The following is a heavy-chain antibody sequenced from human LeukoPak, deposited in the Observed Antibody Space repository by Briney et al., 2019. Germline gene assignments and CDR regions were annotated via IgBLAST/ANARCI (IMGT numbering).Heavy chain of an antibody. V-gene: IGHV1-46*01. CDR1: GYTFTSYY. D-gene: IGHD2-21*02. J-gene: IGHJ6*03. CDR3: ARAPRVTNSYYYYYYMDV. CDR2: INPSGGST. Sequence: GASVKVSCKASGYTFTSYYMHWVRQAPGQGLEWMGIINPSGGSTSYAQKFQGRVTMTRDMSTSTVYMELSSLGSEDTAVYYCARAPRVTNSYYYYYYMDVWGKGTTVTVSS.